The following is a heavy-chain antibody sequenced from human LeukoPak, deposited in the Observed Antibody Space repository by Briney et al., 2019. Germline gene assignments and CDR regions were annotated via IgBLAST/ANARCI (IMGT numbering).Heavy chain of an antibody. CDR3: ARVLHKRNYDSTTYYGY. D-gene: IGHD3-22*01. CDR2: ISYDGSNK. Sequence: PGGSLRLSCAASGFTFSSYAMHWVRQAPGKGLEWVAVISYDGSNKYHADSVKGRFTISRDNAKNSLYLQMNSLRAEDTAVYYCARVLHKRNYDSTTYYGYWGQGTLVTVSS. CDR1: GFTFSSYA. J-gene: IGHJ4*02. V-gene: IGHV3-30*04.